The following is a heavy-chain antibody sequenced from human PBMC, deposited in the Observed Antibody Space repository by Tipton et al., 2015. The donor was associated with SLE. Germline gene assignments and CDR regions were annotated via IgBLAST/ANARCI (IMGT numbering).Heavy chain of an antibody. CDR1: GFIFSNYA. CDR2: ISYDGAKK. D-gene: IGHD5-12*01. CDR3: ARVLGYPVPFLDY. V-gene: IGHV3-30*04. J-gene: IGHJ4*02. Sequence: SLRLSCATSGFIFSNYAMYWVRQAPGKGLEWVAAISYDGAKKFYADSVKGRFTISRDNSKNTLYLQMDSLRPEDTAVYYCARVLGYPVPFLDYWGQGTLVTVSS.